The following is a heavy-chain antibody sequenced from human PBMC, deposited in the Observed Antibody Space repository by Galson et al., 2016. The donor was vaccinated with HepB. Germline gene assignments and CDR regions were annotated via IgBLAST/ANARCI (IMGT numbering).Heavy chain of an antibody. CDR2: ISSYGSTI. J-gene: IGHJ4*02. CDR3: ARVRWLEPLDY. CDR1: GFTFTTYE. Sequence: LRLSCAASGFTFTTYEMTWVRQAPGKGLEWISYISSYGSTIYYADSVKGRFTISRDNAENSLYLQMNSLRAEDTAVYYCARVRWLEPLDYWCQGTLVTVSS. D-gene: IGHD6-19*01. V-gene: IGHV3-48*03.